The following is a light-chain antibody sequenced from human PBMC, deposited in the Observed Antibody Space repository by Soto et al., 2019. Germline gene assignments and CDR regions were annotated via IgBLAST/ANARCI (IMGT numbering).Light chain of an antibody. J-gene: IGLJ1*01. CDR3: LLFFSGVPV. Sequence: QAVVTQEPSLTVSPVGTVTLTCVANTGAVTNYHYPHWFQQSLGQAPRKLIYDAADKPPWTPVRFSGSRLGDKAALTLSGAQPEDEAEYYCLLFFSGVPVFGLGTRAPS. CDR1: TGAVTNYHY. V-gene: IGLV7-46*01. CDR2: DAA.